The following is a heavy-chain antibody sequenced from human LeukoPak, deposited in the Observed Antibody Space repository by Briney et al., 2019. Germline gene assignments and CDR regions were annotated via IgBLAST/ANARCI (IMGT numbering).Heavy chain of an antibody. D-gene: IGHD5-12*01. CDR3: ARSGYDDFFYYAMDV. J-gene: IGHJ6*02. CDR1: GFTFSSYA. V-gene: IGHV3-30-3*01. CDR2: ISYDGSNK. Sequence: GGSLRLSCAASGFTFSSYAMHWVRQAPGKGLEWVAVISYDGSNKYYGDSVKGRFTISRDNSKNTLYLQMNSLRAEDTAVYYCARSGYDDFFYYAMDVWGQGTTVTVSS.